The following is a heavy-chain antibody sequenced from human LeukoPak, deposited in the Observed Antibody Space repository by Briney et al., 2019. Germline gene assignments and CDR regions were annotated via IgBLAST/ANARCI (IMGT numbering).Heavy chain of an antibody. D-gene: IGHD5-18*01. CDR1: GYSFASYG. V-gene: IGHV1-18*01. J-gene: IGHJ6*02. CDR2: ISVSTGNT. CDR3: ARGADTAVVYYYYYGMDV. Sequence: ASVKVSCKAFGYSFASYGMSWVRQAPEQRLEWLAWISVSTGNTQYAQKLQGRVTLTTDTSTSTAYMELRSLRSADTAVYYCARGADTAVVYYYYYGMDVWGQGTTVTVSS.